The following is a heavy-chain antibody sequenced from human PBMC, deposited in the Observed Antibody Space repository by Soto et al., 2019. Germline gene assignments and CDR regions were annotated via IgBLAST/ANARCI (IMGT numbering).Heavy chain of an antibody. J-gene: IGHJ4*02. D-gene: IGHD5-12*01. CDR2: MNPNSGNT. Sequence: XSVKVSCNASGYTFTSYDIHWVRQATGQGLEWMGWMNPNSGNTGYAQKFQGRVTMTRNTSISTAYMELSSLRSEDTAVYYCARGRDGYNSHFDDWGQGTLVTVSS. V-gene: IGHV1-8*01. CDR1: GYTFTSYD. CDR3: ARGRDGYNSHFDD.